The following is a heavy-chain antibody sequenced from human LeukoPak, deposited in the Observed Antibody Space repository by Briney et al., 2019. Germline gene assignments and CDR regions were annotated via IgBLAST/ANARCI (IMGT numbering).Heavy chain of an antibody. CDR1: GFTVSSNS. CDR3: ARVGYYYGSYYYYGMDV. V-gene: IGHV3-66*01. J-gene: IGHJ6*02. Sequence: GGSLRLSCAASGFTVSSNSMSWVRQAPGKGLEWVSVIYSGGSTYYADSVKGRFTISRDNSKNTLYLQMNSPRAEDTAVYYCARVGYYYGSYYYYGMDVWGQGTTVTVSS. CDR2: IYSGGST. D-gene: IGHD3-10*01.